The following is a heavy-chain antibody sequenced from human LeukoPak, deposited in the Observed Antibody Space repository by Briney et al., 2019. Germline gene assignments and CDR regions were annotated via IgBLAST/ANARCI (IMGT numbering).Heavy chain of an antibody. V-gene: IGHV3-30-3*01. CDR1: GFTFSSYA. D-gene: IGHD3-10*01. CDR2: ISYDGSNK. CDR3: AKSRVSTSGSCDY. Sequence: GGSLRLSCAASGFTFSSYAMHWVRQAPGKGLEWVAVISYDGSNKYYADSVKGRFTISRDNSKNTLFLQMSSLAAEDTALYYCAKSRVSTSGSCDYWGQGTLVTVSS. J-gene: IGHJ4*02.